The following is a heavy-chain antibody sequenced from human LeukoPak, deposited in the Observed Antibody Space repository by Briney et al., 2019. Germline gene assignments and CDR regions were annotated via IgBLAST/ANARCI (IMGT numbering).Heavy chain of an antibody. V-gene: IGHV1-46*01. CDR3: ARALPSRITIFGVDPWDWYFDL. Sequence: ASVKVSCKASGYSFTSYYMHWVRQAPGQGLERMRIINPSGGSTSYAQKFQGRVTMTRDTSTSTVYMELSSLRSEDTAVYYCARALPSRITIFGVDPWDWYFDLWGRGILVTVSS. J-gene: IGHJ2*01. D-gene: IGHD3-3*01. CDR2: INPSGGST. CDR1: GYSFTSYY.